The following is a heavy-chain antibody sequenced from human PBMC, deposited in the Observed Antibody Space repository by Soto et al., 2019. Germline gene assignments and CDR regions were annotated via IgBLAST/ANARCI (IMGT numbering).Heavy chain of an antibody. CDR2: NYYSGIT. V-gene: IGHV4-31*03. CDR1: GVSISTGGYY. Sequence: PSETLSLTFNVSGVSISTGGYYWTWIRQHPGKGLEWIGYNYYSGITYYNPSLKSRVTISLDTSKNQFSLKLSSVTAADTAVYYCARGSSIAGLYYGMDVWGQGTTVT. D-gene: IGHD6-6*01. CDR3: ARGSSIAGLYYGMDV. J-gene: IGHJ6*02.